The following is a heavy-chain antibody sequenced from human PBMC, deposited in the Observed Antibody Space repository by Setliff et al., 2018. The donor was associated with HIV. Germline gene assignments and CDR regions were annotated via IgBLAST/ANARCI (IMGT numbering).Heavy chain of an antibody. D-gene: IGHD2-21*01. CDR3: ARGQFRLRPDSLDL. CDR2: ISSGRDFK. Sequence: TGGSLRLSCEASGFTVSSSSMNWVRQAPGKGLEWVSSISSGRDFKYYADSVTGRFTISRDDAKNSVYLHMSGLRGDDTAIYYCARGQFRLRPDSLDLWGQGTLVTVSS. V-gene: IGHV3-21*01. J-gene: IGHJ3*01. CDR1: GFTVSSSS.